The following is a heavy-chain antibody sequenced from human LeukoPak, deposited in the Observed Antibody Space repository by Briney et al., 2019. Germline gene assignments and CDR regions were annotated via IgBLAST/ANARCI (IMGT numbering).Heavy chain of an antibody. CDR2: ISGSGGNT. D-gene: IGHD2-21*01. Sequence: GGSLRLSCAASGFTFSSYAMSWVHQAPGKGLEWVSAISGSGGNTYYADSVKGRSTISRDKSKNMLSLQMNSLRAEDTAVYYCARDGIAYCGGDCYSDYCGQGTLVTVSS. CDR3: ARDGIAYCGGDCYSDY. V-gene: IGHV3-23*01. CDR1: GFTFSSYA. J-gene: IGHJ4*02.